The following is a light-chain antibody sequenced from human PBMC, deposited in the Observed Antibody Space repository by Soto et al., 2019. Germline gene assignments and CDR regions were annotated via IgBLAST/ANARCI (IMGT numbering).Light chain of an antibody. CDR1: QSVGRNF. J-gene: IGKJ4*01. CDR2: GAS. CDR3: QQYASSPLT. V-gene: IGKV3-20*01. Sequence: EIVLTQSPGTLSLSPGERATLSCRASQSVGRNFLAWYQQKPGQAPRLLIYGASSRATGIPDRFGGSGSGTDFTLTISKLEPEDFAVYYCQQYASSPLTFGGGTKVE.